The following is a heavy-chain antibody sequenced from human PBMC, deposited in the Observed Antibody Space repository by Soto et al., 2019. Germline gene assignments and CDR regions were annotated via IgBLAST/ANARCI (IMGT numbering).Heavy chain of an antibody. CDR3: ASSIAARPAGSDY. V-gene: IGHV4-34*01. D-gene: IGHD6-6*01. CDR2: INHSGST. Sequence: KTSETLSLTCAVYGGSFSCYYWIWIRQPPGKGLEWIGEINHSGSTNYNPSLKSRVTISVDTSKNQFSLKLSSVTAADTAVYYCASSIAARPAGSDYWGQGTLVTVSS. J-gene: IGHJ4*02. CDR1: GGSFSCYY.